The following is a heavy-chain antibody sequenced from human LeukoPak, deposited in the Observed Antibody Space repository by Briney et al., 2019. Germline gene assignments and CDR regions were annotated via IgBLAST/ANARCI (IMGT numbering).Heavy chain of an antibody. CDR1: GGTFSSYT. Sequence: GASVKVSCKASGGTFSSYTISWVRQAPGQGLEWMGRIIPILGIANYAQKFQGRVTITADNSTRTAYMELSSLMSQDTAVYYCATRIGGNSDWYLDLWGRCPLVTFPS. J-gene: IGHJ2*01. CDR3: ATRIGGNSDWYLDL. V-gene: IGHV1-69*02. D-gene: IGHD4-23*01. CDR2: IIPILGIA.